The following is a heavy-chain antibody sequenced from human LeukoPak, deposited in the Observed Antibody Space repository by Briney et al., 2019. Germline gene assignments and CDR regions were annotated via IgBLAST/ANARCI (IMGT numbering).Heavy chain of an antibody. CDR2: IYPGDSET. Sequence: ESLKISCKGSVYSFTSYWIGWVRQMPGKGREWMGIIYPGDSETRCSPSFQGQVTISPDKCINTAYLQWSSLKASDTAMYFCARPDGGFGETTSFWGQGTLVTVSS. J-gene: IGHJ4*02. CDR1: VYSFTSYW. D-gene: IGHD3-10*01. CDR3: ARPDGGFGETTSF. V-gene: IGHV5-51*01.